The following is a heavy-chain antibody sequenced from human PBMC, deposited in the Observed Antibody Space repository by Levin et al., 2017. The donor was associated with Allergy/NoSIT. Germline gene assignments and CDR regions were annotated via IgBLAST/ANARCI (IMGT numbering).Heavy chain of an antibody. CDR3: ARVQDYGDPYFDY. CDR2: ISSSSSYT. Sequence: PGGSLRLSCAASGFTFSDYYMSWIRQAPGKGLEWVSYISSSSSYTNYADSVKGRFTISRDNAKNSLYLQMNSLRAEDTAVYYCARVQDYGDPYFDYWGQGTLVTVSS. CDR1: GFTFSDYY. V-gene: IGHV3-11*05. J-gene: IGHJ4*02. D-gene: IGHD4-17*01.